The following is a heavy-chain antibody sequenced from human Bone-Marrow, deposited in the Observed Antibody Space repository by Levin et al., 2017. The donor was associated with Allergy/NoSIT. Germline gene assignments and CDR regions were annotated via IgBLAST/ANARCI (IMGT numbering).Heavy chain of an antibody. V-gene: IGHV3-48*02. J-gene: IGHJ4*02. Sequence: PGGSLRLSCAASGFTFSHHSMHWLRQAPGKGPEWVSCITSSGDDTYYADSVKGRFTISRDNSKNSLYLQMNSLRDEDTAVYYCAKESSSTCRDCFAYWGQGTRVTVSS. D-gene: IGHD1-1*01. CDR2: ITSSGDDT. CDR1: GFTFSHHS. CDR3: AKESSSTCRDCFAY.